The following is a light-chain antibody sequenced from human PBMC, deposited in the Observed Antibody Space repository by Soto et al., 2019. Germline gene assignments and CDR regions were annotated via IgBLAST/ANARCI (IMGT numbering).Light chain of an antibody. V-gene: IGKV3-15*01. Sequence: EIVMTQSPATLSVSPGERATLSCRASQSISSHLAWYQQKPGQAPRLLIHGASTWATGIPARFSGSGSGTEFTLVISSLQYEDFAVYYCQQYHYWWAFGQGTKVEIK. CDR1: QSISSH. CDR2: GAS. CDR3: QQYHYWWA. J-gene: IGKJ1*01.